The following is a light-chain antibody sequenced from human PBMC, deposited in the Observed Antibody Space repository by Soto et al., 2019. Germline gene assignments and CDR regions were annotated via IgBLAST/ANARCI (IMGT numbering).Light chain of an antibody. CDR3: QQYNKWLLT. CDR2: AVS. CDR1: QSVSSN. V-gene: IGKV3-15*01. J-gene: IGKJ1*01. Sequence: EIMMTQSPGTLSASPGERATLSCRASQSVSSNLAWYQQKPGQAPRLLIYAVSTRATGIPARFSGSGSGTEFTLTISSLQSEDFAVYHCQQYNKWLLTFGQGTKVEIK.